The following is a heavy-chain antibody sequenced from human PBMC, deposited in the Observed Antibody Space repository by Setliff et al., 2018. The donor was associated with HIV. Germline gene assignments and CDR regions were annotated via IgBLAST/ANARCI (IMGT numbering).Heavy chain of an antibody. CDR2: IFYPGST. D-gene: IGHD2-2*01. J-gene: IGHJ6*03. CDR1: GGSISGHY. Sequence: SETLSLTCTVSGGSISGHYWSWIRQPPGKGLEWIASIFYPGSTNYNPSLKSRVTISVDTSKNQFFLKLSSVTAAATALYYCVRGYCSSTTCYDDYYYMDVWGKGRTVTAP. V-gene: IGHV4-59*11. CDR3: VRGYCSSTTCYDDYYYMDV.